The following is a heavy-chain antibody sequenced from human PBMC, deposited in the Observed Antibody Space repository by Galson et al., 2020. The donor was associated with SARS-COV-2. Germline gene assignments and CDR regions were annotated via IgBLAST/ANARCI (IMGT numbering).Heavy chain of an antibody. J-gene: IGHJ1*01. V-gene: IGHV4-4*02. CDR1: GGSISSSNW. D-gene: IGHD6-13*01. CDR3: ARGSVAAQDLYFQH. CDR2: IYHSGST. Sequence: SETLSLTCAVSGGSISSSNWWSWVRQPPGKGLEWIGEIYHSGSTNYNPSLKSRVTISVDKSKNQFTLKLSSVTAADTAVYYCARGSVAAQDLYFQHWGQGTLVTGSS.